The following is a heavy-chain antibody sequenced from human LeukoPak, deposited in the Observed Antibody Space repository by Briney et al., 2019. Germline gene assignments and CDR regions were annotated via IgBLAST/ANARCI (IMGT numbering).Heavy chain of an antibody. J-gene: IGHJ2*01. CDR3: ARAGDTNQRGEPYCYSVL. CDR2: IEKDGSAT. Sequence: GGSLRLSCTASGFTLSNYWMTWVRQAPGKGLEWVAKIEKDGSATYYVDSMKGRFTVSRDNAANSLYLQMSNLGVEDTAVYSCARAGDTNQRGEPYCYSVLWARGPLLTVSS. V-gene: IGHV3-7*01. D-gene: IGHD3-10*01. CDR1: GFTLSNYW.